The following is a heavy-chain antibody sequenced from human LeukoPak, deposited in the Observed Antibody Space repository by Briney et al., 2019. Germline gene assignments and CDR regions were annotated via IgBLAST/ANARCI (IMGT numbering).Heavy chain of an antibody. CDR2: INPNSGGT. Sequence: HEASVKVSCKASGYTFPGYYMHWVRQAPGQGLEWMGWINPNSGGTNYAQKFQGRVTMTRDTSISTAYMELSRLRSDDTAVYYCARDLPDVLLWFGEFHDAFDIWGQGTMVTVSS. V-gene: IGHV1-2*02. CDR1: GYTFPGYY. CDR3: ARDLPDVLLWFGEFHDAFDI. J-gene: IGHJ3*02. D-gene: IGHD3-10*01.